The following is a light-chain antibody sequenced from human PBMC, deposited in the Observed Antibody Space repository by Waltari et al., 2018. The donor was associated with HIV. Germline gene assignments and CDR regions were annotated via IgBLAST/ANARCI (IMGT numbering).Light chain of an antibody. CDR3: QQYYSLPPT. J-gene: IGKJ4*01. CDR2: WAS. V-gene: IGKV4-1*01. CDR1: RNILYHSDNKNY. Sequence: DIIMTQSPDSLAVSLGERVTINCKSSRNILYHSDNKNYLAWYQQKAGQAPRVLISWASTRPVGVPSSIRTFGVPERFSGSGSGTNFSLTISSLQEDDVAVYYCQQYYSLPPTFGGGTRVERK.